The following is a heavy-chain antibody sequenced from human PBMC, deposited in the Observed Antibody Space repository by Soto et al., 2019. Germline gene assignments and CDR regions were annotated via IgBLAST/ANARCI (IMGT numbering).Heavy chain of an antibody. CDR1: RFTLSSFG. CDR3: ARGYFDWLLSLDY. CDR2: ISSSSSYI. D-gene: IGHD3-9*01. V-gene: IGHV3-21*01. Sequence: GGSLRLSCAASRFTLSSFGMHWVRQAPGKGLEWVSSISSSSSYIYYADSVKGRFTISRDNAKNSLYLQMNSLRAEDTAVYYCARGYFDWLLSLDYWGQGTLVTVSS. J-gene: IGHJ4*02.